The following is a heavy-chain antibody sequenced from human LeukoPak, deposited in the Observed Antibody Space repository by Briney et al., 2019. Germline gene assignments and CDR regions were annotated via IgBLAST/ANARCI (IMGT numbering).Heavy chain of an antibody. Sequence: TGGSLRLSCAASGFTFSSYSMNWVRQAPGKGLEWVSSISSSSGYIYYADSVKGRFTISRDNAKNSLYLQMNSLRAEDTAVYYCAREGIAAAGIDYWGQGTLVTVSS. CDR1: GFTFSSYS. D-gene: IGHD6-13*01. CDR2: ISSSSGYI. CDR3: AREGIAAAGIDY. V-gene: IGHV3-21*01. J-gene: IGHJ4*02.